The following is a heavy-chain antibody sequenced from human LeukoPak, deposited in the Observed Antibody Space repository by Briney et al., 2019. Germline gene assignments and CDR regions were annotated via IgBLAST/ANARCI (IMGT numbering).Heavy chain of an antibody. CDR1: GYTLTELS. D-gene: IGHD4-4*01. CDR3: ATAYSYSNYFTYFDY. Sequence: ASVKVSCKVPGYTLTELSMHWVRQAPGKGLEWMGGFDPEDGETIYAQKFQGRVTMTEDTSTDTAYMELSSLRSEDTAVYYCATAYSYSNYFTYFDYWGQETLVTVSS. CDR2: FDPEDGET. V-gene: IGHV1-24*01. J-gene: IGHJ4*02.